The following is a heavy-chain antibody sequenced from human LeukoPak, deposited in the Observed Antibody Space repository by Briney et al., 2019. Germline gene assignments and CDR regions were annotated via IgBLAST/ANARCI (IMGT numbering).Heavy chain of an antibody. CDR2: TYYRSKWYN. CDR3: ARSGPSGYIDF. V-gene: IGHV6-1*01. Sequence: LHWVRQAPGQGLEWMGRTYYRSKWYNGYAVSVKSRITINPDTSKNHFSLQLNSVTPEDTAIYYCARSGPSGYIDFWGQGTLVTVSS. J-gene: IGHJ4*02. D-gene: IGHD5-12*01.